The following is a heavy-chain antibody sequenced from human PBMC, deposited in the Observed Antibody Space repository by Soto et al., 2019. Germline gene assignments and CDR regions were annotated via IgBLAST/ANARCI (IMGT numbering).Heavy chain of an antibody. Sequence: QVPLVQSGAEVKKPGASVKVSCKASGYTFTTYALHWVRQAPGQRPEWMGWINPASGHTKYSKRFQDRVTITRDTSAGTGYMELSSLRSEGTAVYYCGRSVVGATGEILYNAMDVWGQGTTVTVSS. J-gene: IGHJ6*02. D-gene: IGHD1-26*01. V-gene: IGHV1-3*01. CDR2: INPASGHT. CDR1: GYTFTTYA. CDR3: GRSVVGATGEILYNAMDV.